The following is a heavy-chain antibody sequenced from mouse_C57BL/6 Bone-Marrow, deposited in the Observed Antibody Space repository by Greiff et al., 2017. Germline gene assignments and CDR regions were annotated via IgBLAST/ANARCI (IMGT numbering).Heavy chain of an antibody. Sequence: VKLQQSGAELARPGASVKLSCKASGYTFTSYGISWVKQRAGQGLEWIGEIYPRSGNTYYNEKFKGKATLTADKSSSTAYMGLRSLTSEDSAVYFSARGGGGNVFAYWGQQALVTVSA. V-gene: IGHV1-81*01. J-gene: IGHJ3*01. CDR1: GYTFTSYG. D-gene: IGHD2-1*01. CDR3: ARGGGGNVFAY. CDR2: IYPRSGNT.